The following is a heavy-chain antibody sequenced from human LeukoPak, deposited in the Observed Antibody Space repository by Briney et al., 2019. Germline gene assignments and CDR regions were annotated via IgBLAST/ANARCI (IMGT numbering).Heavy chain of an antibody. J-gene: IGHJ4*02. V-gene: IGHV3-20*04. CDR1: GFTFDDYG. D-gene: IGHD4-23*01. CDR3: ASLRGDYVGNDFDY. CDR2: INWNGGST. Sequence: GGSLRLSCAASGFTFDDYGMSWVRQAPGKGLEWVSGINWNGGSTGYADSVKGRFTISRDNAKNSLYLQMNSLRAEDTALYYCASLRGDYVGNDFDYWGQGTLVTASS.